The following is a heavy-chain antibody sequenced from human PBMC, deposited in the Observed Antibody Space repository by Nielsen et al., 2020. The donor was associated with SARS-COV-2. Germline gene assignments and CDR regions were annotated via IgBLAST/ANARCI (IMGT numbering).Heavy chain of an antibody. V-gene: IGHV3-23*01. D-gene: IGHD6-19*01. CDR1: GFTFSSYA. CDR3: AKDDLSRDWLFDY. J-gene: IGHJ4*02. CDR2: ISGSGGST. Sequence: GESLKISCAASGFTFSSYAMSWVRQAPGKGLEWVSAISGSGGSTYYADSVKGRFTISRDNSKNTLYLQMNSLRAEDTVVYYCAKDDLSRDWLFDYWGQGTLVTVSS.